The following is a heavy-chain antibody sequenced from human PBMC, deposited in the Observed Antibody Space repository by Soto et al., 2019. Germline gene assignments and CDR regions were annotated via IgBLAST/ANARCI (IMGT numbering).Heavy chain of an antibody. J-gene: IGHJ4*02. D-gene: IGHD3-9*01. CDR2: TWYDGRTQ. CDR1: GFTFSNHA. Sequence: QAQLVESGGGVVPPGTSLRLSCAASGFTFSNHAMHWVRQAPGKGLEWVAMTWYDGRTQYYADSVKGRFTVSGDNSTSSLDMQMITLSADDTAVYYCARDPCTYYDTLAYFADWGQGTLVAVSS. V-gene: IGHV3-33*01. CDR3: ARDPCTYYDTLAYFAD.